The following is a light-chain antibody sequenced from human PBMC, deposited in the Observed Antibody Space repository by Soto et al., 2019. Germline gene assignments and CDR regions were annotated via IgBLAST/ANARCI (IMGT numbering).Light chain of an antibody. CDR3: QQYHNWPIT. CDR1: QSIYTK. CDR2: DAS. Sequence: EIVLTQSPGTLSLSPGEGATLSCRASQSIYTKLAWHQQKPGQAPRILMYDASTRATGIPARFSGSGSGTEFTLTISSLQSEDFAVYYCQQYHNWPITFGQGTRLEIK. V-gene: IGKV3-15*01. J-gene: IGKJ5*01.